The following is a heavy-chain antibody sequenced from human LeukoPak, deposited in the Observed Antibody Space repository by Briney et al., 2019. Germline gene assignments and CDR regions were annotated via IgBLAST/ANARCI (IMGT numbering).Heavy chain of an antibody. D-gene: IGHD3-10*01. V-gene: IGHV3-30*04. CDR1: GFTFSSYA. CDR2: MSYDGSNK. J-gene: IGHJ4*02. CDR3: AKDRGSGSYYNGIFDY. Sequence: GRSLRLSCAASGFTFSSYAMHWVRQAPGKGLDWVAVMSYDGSNKYFADSVKGRFTISRDNSKNTLYLQMNSLRAEDTAVYYCAKDRGSGSYYNGIFDYWGQGTLVTVSS.